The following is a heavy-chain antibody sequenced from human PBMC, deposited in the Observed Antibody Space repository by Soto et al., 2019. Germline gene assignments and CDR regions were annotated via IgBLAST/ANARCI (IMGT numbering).Heavy chain of an antibody. Sequence: PGGSLRLSCAASGFTFSGHWMHWVRQTPGKGLVWVSHINTDGSDTNYADSVKGRFTISRDNSKNTLYLQMNSLRAEDTAVYYCAKDNCISTSCYRLYNWFEPWGQGTLVTVSS. CDR3: AKDNCISTSCYRLYNWFEP. CDR2: INTDGSDT. J-gene: IGHJ5*02. D-gene: IGHD2-2*01. V-gene: IGHV3-74*01. CDR1: GFTFSGHW.